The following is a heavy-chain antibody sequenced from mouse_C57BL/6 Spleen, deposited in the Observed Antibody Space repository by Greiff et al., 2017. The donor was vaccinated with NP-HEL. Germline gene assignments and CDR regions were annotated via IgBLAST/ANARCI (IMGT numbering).Heavy chain of an antibody. D-gene: IGHD2-3*01. CDR3: ARYDPGAY. CDR1: GYTFTDYY. Sequence: VQLQQSGPELVKPGASVKISCKASGYTFTDYYMNWVKQSHGKSLEWIGDINPNNGGTSYNQKFKGKATLTVDKSSSTAYMELLSLTSEDSAVYYCARYDPGAYWGQGTLVTVSA. CDR2: INPNNGGT. V-gene: IGHV1-26*01. J-gene: IGHJ3*01.